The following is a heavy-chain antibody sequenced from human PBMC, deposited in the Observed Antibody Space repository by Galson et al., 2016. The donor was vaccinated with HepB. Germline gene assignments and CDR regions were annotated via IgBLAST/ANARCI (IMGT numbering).Heavy chain of an antibody. CDR1: GDSVSSNTAG. D-gene: IGHD7-27*01. CDR2: TFYRSNWRN. Sequence: CAISGDSVSSNTAGWNWIRQSPSRGLEWLGRTFYRSNWRNDYAESVKSRITINPDTSKNQCSLQLNSVTPEDTAVYYCARSYLLGRGFGWWGQGTLVTVSS. V-gene: IGHV6-1*01. CDR3: ARSYLLGRGFGW. J-gene: IGHJ1*01.